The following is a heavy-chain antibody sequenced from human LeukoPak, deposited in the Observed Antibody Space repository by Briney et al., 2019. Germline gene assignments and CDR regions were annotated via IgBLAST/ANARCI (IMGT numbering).Heavy chain of an antibody. CDR2: MNWIRSSI. CDR3: AKGLWNSGYDYGIDY. J-gene: IGHJ4*02. V-gene: IGHV3-9*01. Sequence: GGSLRLSCVASGFTFDDYAMHWVRQAPGKGLEWDSGMNWIRSSIGYADSVKGRFTISRDNAKNSLYLQMNSLRTEDTALYYCAKGLWNSGYDYGIDYWGQGTPVTVSS. CDR1: GFTFDDYA. D-gene: IGHD5-12*01.